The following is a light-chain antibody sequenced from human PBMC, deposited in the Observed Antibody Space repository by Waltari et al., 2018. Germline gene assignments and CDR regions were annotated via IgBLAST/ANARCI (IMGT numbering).Light chain of an antibody. J-gene: IGLJ3*02. CDR3: SSSTSSTTRV. V-gene: IGLV2-14*03. CDR2: DVR. Sequence: QSALTQPASVSASPGQSITISCTGTSSDVRAYNYVSCYQQHPGKTPKLIIYDVRIRPSGVSNRFSGSKSGNTASLTISGLQADDEADYYCSSSTSSTTRVFGGGTRLTVL. CDR1: SSDVRAYNY.